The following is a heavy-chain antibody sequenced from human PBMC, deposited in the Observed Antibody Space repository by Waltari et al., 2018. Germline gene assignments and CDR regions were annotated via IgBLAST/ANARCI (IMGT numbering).Heavy chain of an antibody. CDR1: GGSISSYY. CDR2: IYYSGST. D-gene: IGHD3-16*01. V-gene: IGHV4-59*01. Sequence: QVQLQESGPGLVKPSETLSLTCTVSGGSISSYYWSWIRQPPGKGLEWIGYIYYSGSTNYNPSLKSRVTISVDTSKNQFSLKLSSVTAADTAVYYCARGPERMGGFDYWGQGTLVTVSS. CDR3: ARGPERMGGFDY. J-gene: IGHJ4*02.